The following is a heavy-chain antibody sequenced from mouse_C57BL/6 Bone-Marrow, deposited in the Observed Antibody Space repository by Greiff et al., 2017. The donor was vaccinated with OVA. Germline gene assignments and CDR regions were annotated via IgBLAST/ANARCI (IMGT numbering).Heavy chain of an antibody. V-gene: IGHV1-64*01. CDR1: GYTFTSYW. Sequence: QVQLQQPGAELVKPGASVKLSCKASGYTFTSYWMHWVKQRPGQGLEWIGMIHPHSGSTNYNEKFKSKATLTVDKSSSTAYMQLSSLTSEDSAVYYCARGIYYGNYGFAYWGQGTLVTVSA. J-gene: IGHJ3*01. CDR3: ARGIYYGNYGFAY. D-gene: IGHD2-1*01. CDR2: IHPHSGST.